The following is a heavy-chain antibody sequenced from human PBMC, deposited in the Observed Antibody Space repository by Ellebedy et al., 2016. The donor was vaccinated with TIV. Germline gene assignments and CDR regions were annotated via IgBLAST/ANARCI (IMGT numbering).Heavy chain of an antibody. V-gene: IGHV1-69*13. Sequence: ASVKVSCKASGYTFTGYYMHWVRQAPGQGLEWMGGIIPIFGTANYAQKFQGRVTITADESTSTAYMELSSLRSEDTAVYYCARAFSAWFGEYGGGDVWGQGTTVTVSS. D-gene: IGHD3-10*01. J-gene: IGHJ6*02. CDR3: ARAFSAWFGEYGGGDV. CDR1: GYTFTGYY. CDR2: IIPIFGTA.